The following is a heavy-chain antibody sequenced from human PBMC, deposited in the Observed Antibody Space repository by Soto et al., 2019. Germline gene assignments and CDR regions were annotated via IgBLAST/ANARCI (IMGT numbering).Heavy chain of an antibody. V-gene: IGHV4-61*01. CDR3: ARTNWDEYYFDN. J-gene: IGHJ4*02. CDR1: GGSVSGRIYY. D-gene: IGHD7-27*01. Sequence: LSLTCTVSGGSVSGRIYYWSWIRQPPGKGLEWIGYVYYTGSTSYNPSLKSRVTISVDTSKNQFSLNLSSVTAADTAVYYCARTNWDEYYFDNWGQGTLVTVSS. CDR2: VYYTGST.